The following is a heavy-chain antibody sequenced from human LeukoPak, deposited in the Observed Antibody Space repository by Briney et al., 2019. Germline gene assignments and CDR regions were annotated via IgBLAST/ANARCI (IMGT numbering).Heavy chain of an antibody. CDR2: IKSKTDGGTT. J-gene: IGHJ4*02. D-gene: IGHD1-26*01. CDR1: GFTFNNAW. Sequence: GGSLRLSCAASGFTFNNAWMSWVRQAPGKGREWVGSIKSKTDGGTTDYAAPVKGRITISRNDTKNTLYLQMNSLKTEDTAVYYCTTGGGGELPPGDWGQGTLVTVSS. V-gene: IGHV3-15*01. CDR3: TTGGGGELPPGD.